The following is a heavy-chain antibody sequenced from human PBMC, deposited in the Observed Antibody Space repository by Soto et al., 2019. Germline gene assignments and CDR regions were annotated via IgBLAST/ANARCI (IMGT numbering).Heavy chain of an antibody. V-gene: IGHV4-59*01. CDR3: ARQYYYDSSYLDY. CDR2: IYYSGST. Sequence: PSETLSLTCTVSGGSISSYYWSWIRQPPGKGLEWIGYIYYSGSTNYNPSLKSRVTISVDTSKNQFSLKLGSVTAADTAVYYCARQYYYDSSYLDYWGQGTLVTVSS. D-gene: IGHD3-22*01. J-gene: IGHJ4*02. CDR1: GGSISSYY.